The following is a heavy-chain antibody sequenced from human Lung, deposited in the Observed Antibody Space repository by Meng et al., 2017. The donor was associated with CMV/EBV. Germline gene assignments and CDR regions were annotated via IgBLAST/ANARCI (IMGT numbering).Heavy chain of an antibody. V-gene: IGHV4-30-2*01. CDR3: ARGSYYDILTGVYRGFDY. Sequence: ISSGGYSWSGIRQPPGKGLEWIGYIYHRGSTYYNPSLKGRVTISVDRSKNQFSLKLSSVTAADTAVYYCARGSYYDILTGVYRGFDYWGQGTLVTVSS. CDR2: IYHRGST. D-gene: IGHD3-9*01. J-gene: IGHJ4*02. CDR1: ISSGGYS.